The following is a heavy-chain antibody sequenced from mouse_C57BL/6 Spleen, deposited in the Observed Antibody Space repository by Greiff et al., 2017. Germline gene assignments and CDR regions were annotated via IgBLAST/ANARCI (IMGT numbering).Heavy chain of an antibody. D-gene: IGHD2-1*01. CDR1: GYAFTNYL. J-gene: IGHJ2*01. V-gene: IGHV1-54*01. Sequence: QVQLQQSGAELVRPGTSVKVSCKASGYAFTNYLIEWVKQRPGQGLEWIGVINPGSGGTNYNEKFKGKATLTADKSSSTAYMQLSSLTSEDSAVYCCSVTLYYFDYWGQGTTRTVSS. CDR3: SVTLYYFDY. CDR2: INPGSGGT.